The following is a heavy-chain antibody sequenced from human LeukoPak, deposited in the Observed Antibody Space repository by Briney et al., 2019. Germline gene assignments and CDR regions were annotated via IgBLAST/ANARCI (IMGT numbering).Heavy chain of an antibody. Sequence: PGGSLRLSCAASGFTFSNYNMNWVRQAPGKGLEWVSSISSSSSYIYYADSLKGRFTISRDNAKNSLYLQMNSLRAEDTAVYYCARDRIAARPVSEVFDYWGQGTLVTVSS. CDR1: GFTFSNYN. CDR3: ARDRIAARPVSEVFDY. J-gene: IGHJ4*02. CDR2: ISSSSSYI. D-gene: IGHD6-6*01. V-gene: IGHV3-21*01.